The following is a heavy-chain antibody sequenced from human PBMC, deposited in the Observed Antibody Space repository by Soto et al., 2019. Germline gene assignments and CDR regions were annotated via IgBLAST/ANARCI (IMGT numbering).Heavy chain of an antibody. CDR3: VSKRPTVTTQAYLDY. Sequence: SETLSLTCTVSGGSVTNSSYYWGWIRQSPGKGLEWIGSVYYRGRSYSKSSVKSRVTISVDTSKNQFSLNLNSVTASDTAVYFSVSKRPTVTTQAYLDYWGPGALVTVSS. D-gene: IGHD4-4*01. V-gene: IGHV4-39*01. CDR2: VYYRGRS. CDR1: GGSVTNSSYY. J-gene: IGHJ4*02.